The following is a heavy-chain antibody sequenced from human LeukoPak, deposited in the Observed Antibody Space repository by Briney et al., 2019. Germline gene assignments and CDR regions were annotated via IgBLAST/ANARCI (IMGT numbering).Heavy chain of an antibody. CDR1: GFTFSSYG. J-gene: IGHJ4*02. CDR2: ISYDGSNE. Sequence: GRSLRLSCAASGFTFSSYGMHWVRQAPGKGLEWVAVISYDGSNEYYADSVKGRFTISRDNSKNTLYLQMNSLRAEDTAVYYCAKLSFSGYVWGQGTLVTVSS. V-gene: IGHV3-30*18. CDR3: AKLSFSGYV. D-gene: IGHD3-10*01.